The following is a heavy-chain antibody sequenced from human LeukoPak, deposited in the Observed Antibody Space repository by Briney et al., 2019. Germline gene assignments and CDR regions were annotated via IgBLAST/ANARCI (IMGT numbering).Heavy chain of an antibody. CDR1: GGSISSSSYY. D-gene: IGHD3-9*01. CDR2: IYYSGST. J-gene: IGHJ4*02. V-gene: IGHV4-39*07. CDR3: ARLGRDYDILTGYYHPPL. Sequence: PSETLSLTCTVSGGSISSSSYYWGWIRQPPGKGLEWIGSIYYSGSTYYNPSLKSRVTISVDTSKNQFSLKLSSVTAADTAVYYCARLGRDYDILTGYYHPPLWGQGTLVTVSS.